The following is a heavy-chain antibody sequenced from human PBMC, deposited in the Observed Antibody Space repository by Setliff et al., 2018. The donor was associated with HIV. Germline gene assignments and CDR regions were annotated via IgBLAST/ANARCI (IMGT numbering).Heavy chain of an antibody. Sequence: SETLSLTCTVSGGSISSSSYYWGWIRQPPGKGLEWIGSIYYSGSTYYNPSLKSRVTISVDTSRNQFSLKLSSVTAADTAVYYCARASWLVAARFFDFWGQGTLVTVSS. CDR2: IYYSGST. CDR1: GGSISSSSYY. V-gene: IGHV4-39*07. CDR3: ARASWLVAARFFDF. J-gene: IGHJ4*02. D-gene: IGHD5-12*01.